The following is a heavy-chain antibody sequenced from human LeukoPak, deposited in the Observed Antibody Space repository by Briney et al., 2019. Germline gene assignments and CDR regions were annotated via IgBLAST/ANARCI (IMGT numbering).Heavy chain of an antibody. V-gene: IGHV3-33*06. CDR3: AKDYYTLTPNIDY. Sequence: GGALRLSCAASRYTYRCYGMQWVRQAPGRGREWVAAIWTDGSNKYYADTVKGPCTTSRDNSKNTLHLQMNSLRAEATAVYYCAKDYYTLTPNIDYWGQGTLVILSS. D-gene: IGHD3-3*01. CDR2: IWTDGSNK. J-gene: IGHJ4*02. CDR1: RYTYRCYG.